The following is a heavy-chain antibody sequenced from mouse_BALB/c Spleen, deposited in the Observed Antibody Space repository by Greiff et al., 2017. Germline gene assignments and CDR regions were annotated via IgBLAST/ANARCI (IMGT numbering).Heavy chain of an antibody. V-gene: IGHV3-8*02. CDR1: GDSITSGY. Sequence: EVKLMESGPSLVKPSQTLSLTCSVTGDSITSGYWNWIRKFPGNKLEYMGYISYSGSTYYNPSLKSRISITRDTSKNQYYLQLNSVTTEDTATYYCARCPYYYGSSYTDYYAMDYWGQGTSVTVSS. CDR2: ISYSGST. D-gene: IGHD1-1*01. CDR3: ARCPYYYGSSYTDYYAMDY. J-gene: IGHJ4*01.